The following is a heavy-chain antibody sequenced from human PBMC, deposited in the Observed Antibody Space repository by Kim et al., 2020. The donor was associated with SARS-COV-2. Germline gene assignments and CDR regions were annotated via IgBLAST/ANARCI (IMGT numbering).Heavy chain of an antibody. J-gene: IGHJ4*02. Sequence: KYYAGSVKGRFTISRDNSKNTLYLQMNSLRAEDTAVYYCAKRYSYGYLDYWGQGTLVTVSS. D-gene: IGHD5-18*01. V-gene: IGHV3-30*02. CDR3: AKRYSYGYLDY. CDR2: K.